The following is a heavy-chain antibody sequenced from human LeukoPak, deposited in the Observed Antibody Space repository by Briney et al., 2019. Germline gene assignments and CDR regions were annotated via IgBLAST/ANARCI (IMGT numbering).Heavy chain of an antibody. V-gene: IGHV3-7*01. D-gene: IGHD1-26*01. Sequence: GGSLRLSCAASGFTLSNYWMSWVRQAPGKGLEWVANIKQDGSKLSYVDSVEGRFTVSRDNAKNSLYLQMNSLRAEDTAVYYCARDRRSGSHDYWGQGTLVTVSS. J-gene: IGHJ4*02. CDR2: IKQDGSKL. CDR3: ARDRRSGSHDY. CDR1: GFTLSNYW.